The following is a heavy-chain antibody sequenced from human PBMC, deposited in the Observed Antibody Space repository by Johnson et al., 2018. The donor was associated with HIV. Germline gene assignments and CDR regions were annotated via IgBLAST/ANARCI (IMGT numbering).Heavy chain of an antibody. D-gene: IGHD2-21*01. CDR1: GFTVSSNY. CDR2: IYSGGST. J-gene: IGHJ3*02. Sequence: EVQLVESGGGLIQPGGSLRLSCAASGFTVSSNYMSWVRQAPGKGLEWVSVIYSGGSTYYADSVKGRFTISTDNAKNSLYLQMHSLRAEDTALYYCARDWVIGDAFDIWGQGTKVTVSS. CDR3: ARDWVIGDAFDI. V-gene: IGHV3-53*01.